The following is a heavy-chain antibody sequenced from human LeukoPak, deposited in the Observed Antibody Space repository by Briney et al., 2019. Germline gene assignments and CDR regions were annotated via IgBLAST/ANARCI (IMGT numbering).Heavy chain of an antibody. J-gene: IGHJ4*02. CDR3: ARREPQGCSGTSCFAGPVGH. Sequence: GGSLRLSCAASKFTFSSYSMNWVRQSPGKGLEWVSSISGTSDYIYYADSVKGRFTISRDNGQNSLYLQMNSLRVEDTAVYYCARREPQGCSGTSCFAGPVGHWGQGTLVTVSS. CDR1: KFTFSSYS. CDR2: ISGTSDYI. V-gene: IGHV3-21*06. D-gene: IGHD2-2*01.